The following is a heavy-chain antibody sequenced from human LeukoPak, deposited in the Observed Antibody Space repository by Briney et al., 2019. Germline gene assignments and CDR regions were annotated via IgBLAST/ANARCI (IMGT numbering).Heavy chain of an antibody. CDR3: AKSITMVRGVIILEDAFDI. J-gene: IGHJ3*02. CDR1: GFTFSSYG. CDR2: ISYDGSNK. D-gene: IGHD3-10*01. Sequence: PGRSLRLSCAASGFTFSSYGMHWVRQAPGKGLEWVAVISYDGSNKYYADSVKGRFTISRDNSKNTLYLQMNSLRVEDTAVYYCAKSITMVRGVIILEDAFDIWGQGTMVTVSS. V-gene: IGHV3-30*18.